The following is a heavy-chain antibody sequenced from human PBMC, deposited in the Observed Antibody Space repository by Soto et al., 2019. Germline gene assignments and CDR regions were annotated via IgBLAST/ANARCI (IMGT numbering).Heavy chain of an antibody. Sequence: QVQLQESGPGLVKPSGTLSLTCAVSGGSISSSNWWSWVRQPPGKGLEWIGEIYHSGSTNYNPSLKRRVTISVDKSKNQFSLKLSSVTAADTAVYYCARDRCISTSCYEVYYYGMDVWGQGTTVTVSS. D-gene: IGHD2-2*01. J-gene: IGHJ6*02. CDR2: IYHSGST. CDR3: ARDRCISTSCYEVYYYGMDV. CDR1: GGSISSSNW. V-gene: IGHV4-4*02.